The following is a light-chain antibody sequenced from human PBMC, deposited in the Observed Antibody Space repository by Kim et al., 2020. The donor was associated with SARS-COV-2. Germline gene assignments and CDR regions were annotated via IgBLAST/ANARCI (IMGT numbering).Light chain of an antibody. Sequence: GKTVTNCCTRSSGSIDDNYVQWYQQRPGGVPTTVIYEDDQRPSGVSDRFSGSIDNSSNSASLTISGLRTEDEADYYCQSYNRDNVLFGGGTQLTVL. CDR1: SGSIDDNY. CDR3: QSYNRDNVL. CDR2: EDD. V-gene: IGLV6-57*03. J-gene: IGLJ2*01.